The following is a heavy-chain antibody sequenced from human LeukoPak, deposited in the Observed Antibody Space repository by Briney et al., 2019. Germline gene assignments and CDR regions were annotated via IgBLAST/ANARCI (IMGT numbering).Heavy chain of an antibody. CDR2: MNPNSGNT. V-gene: IGHV1-8*01. Sequence: ASVKVSCKASGYTFTSYDINWVRQATGQGLEWMGWMNPNSGNTGYAQKFQGRVTMTRNTSISTAYMELSSLRSEGTAVYYCARAGVPAANRPVKRNYYYYYMDVWGKGTTVTVSS. CDR1: GYTFTSYD. J-gene: IGHJ6*03. CDR3: ARAGVPAANRPVKRNYYYYYMDV. D-gene: IGHD2-2*01.